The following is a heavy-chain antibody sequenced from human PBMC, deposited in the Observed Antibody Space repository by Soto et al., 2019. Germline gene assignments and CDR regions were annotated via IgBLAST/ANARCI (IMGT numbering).Heavy chain of an antibody. J-gene: IGHJ3*02. D-gene: IGHD3-22*01. Sequence: PGGSLRLSCAASGFTFSDYYMSWIRQAPGKGLEWVSYISSSGSTIYYADSVKGRFTISRDNAKNSLYLQMNSLRAEDTAVYYCARGAGITMIVVVTPGAFDIWGQGTMVTVS. V-gene: IGHV3-11*01. CDR3: ARGAGITMIVVVTPGAFDI. CDR1: GFTFSDYY. CDR2: ISSSGSTI.